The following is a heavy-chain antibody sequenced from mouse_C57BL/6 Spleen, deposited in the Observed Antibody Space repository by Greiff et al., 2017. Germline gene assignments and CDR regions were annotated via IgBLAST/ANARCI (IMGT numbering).Heavy chain of an antibody. CDR1: GFTFSSYA. CDR3: AREDGYPFAD. J-gene: IGHJ3*01. V-gene: IGHV5-4*01. D-gene: IGHD2-3*01. CDR2: ISDGGSYT. Sequence: EVQVVESGGGLVKPGGSLKLSCAASGFTFSSYAMSWVRQTPEKRLEWVATISDGGSYTYYPDNVKGRFTIARDNAKNNLYLQMSHLKSEDTAMYCCAREDGYPFADWGQGTLVTVSA.